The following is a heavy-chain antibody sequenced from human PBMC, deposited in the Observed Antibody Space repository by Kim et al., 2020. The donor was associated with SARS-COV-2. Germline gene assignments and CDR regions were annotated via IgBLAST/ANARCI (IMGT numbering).Heavy chain of an antibody. CDR2: IWYDGSNK. D-gene: IGHD3-16*02. Sequence: GGSLRLSCAASGFTFSSYGMHWVRQAPGKGLEWVAVIWYDGSNKYYADSVKGRFTISRDNSKNTLYLQMNSLRAEDTAVYYCARDGILRPLYDYVWGSYRHNAFDIWGQGTMVTVSS. V-gene: IGHV3-33*01. CDR1: GFTFSSYG. J-gene: IGHJ3*02. CDR3: ARDGILRPLYDYVWGSYRHNAFDI.